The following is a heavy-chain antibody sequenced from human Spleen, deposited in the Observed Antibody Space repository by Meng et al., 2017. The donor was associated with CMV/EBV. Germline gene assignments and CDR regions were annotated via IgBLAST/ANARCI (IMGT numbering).Heavy chain of an antibody. CDR1: GFTFSSYG. CDR3: AKGVAGPLYYFDY. V-gene: IGHV3-30*02. Sequence: APLWAVGGGVLQPGGCRARSCAWSGFTFSSYGMHWVRHAPGKGLEWVAFIQYDGSNKYYADSVKGRFTISRDNSKNTLYLQMNSLRAEDTAVYYCAKGVAGPLYYFDYWGQGTLVTVSS. D-gene: IGHD6-19*01. CDR2: IQYDGSNK. J-gene: IGHJ4*02.